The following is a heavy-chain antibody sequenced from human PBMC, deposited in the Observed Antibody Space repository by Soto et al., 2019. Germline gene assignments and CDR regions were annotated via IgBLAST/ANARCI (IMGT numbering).Heavy chain of an antibody. D-gene: IGHD5-18*01. CDR3: ARDRRNTAMVTVRFDY. CDR1: GGTFSSYT. Sequence: ASVKVSCKASGGTFSSYTISWVRQAPGQGLEWMGRIIPILGIANYAQKFQGRVTITADKSTSTAYMELSSLRSEDTAVYYCARDRRNTAMVTVRFDYWGQGTLVTVSS. J-gene: IGHJ4*02. V-gene: IGHV1-69*04. CDR2: IIPILGIA.